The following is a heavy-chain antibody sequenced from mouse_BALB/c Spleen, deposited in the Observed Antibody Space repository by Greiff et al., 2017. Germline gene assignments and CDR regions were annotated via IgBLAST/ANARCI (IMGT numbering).Heavy chain of an antibody. Sequence: EVQGVESGGGLVKPGGSLKLSCAASGFTFSSYAMSWVRQSPEKRLEWVAEISSGGSYTYYPDTVTGRFTISRDNAKNTLYLEMSSLRSEDTAMYYCAIDGYWTYWGQGTLVTVSA. CDR3: AIDGYWTY. V-gene: IGHV5-9-4*01. D-gene: IGHD2-3*01. J-gene: IGHJ3*01. CDR2: ISSGGSYT. CDR1: GFTFSSYA.